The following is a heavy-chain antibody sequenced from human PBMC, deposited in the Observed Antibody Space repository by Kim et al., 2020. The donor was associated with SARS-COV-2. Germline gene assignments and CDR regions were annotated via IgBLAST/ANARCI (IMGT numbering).Heavy chain of an antibody. Sequence: GGSLRLSCAGSGYKFDDYAMSWVRQVPGKGLEWVSGISWNGGYPGYADSVKGRFTISRDNAKNSLYLQMNSLRDEDTALYYCARDPTGSPGAFEVWGQGT. CDR2: ISWNGGYP. V-gene: IGHV3-20*04. J-gene: IGHJ3*01. CDR1: GYKFDDYA. CDR3: ARDPTGSPGAFEV.